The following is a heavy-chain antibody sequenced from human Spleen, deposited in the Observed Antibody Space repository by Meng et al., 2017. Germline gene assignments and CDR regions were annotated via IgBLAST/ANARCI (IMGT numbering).Heavy chain of an antibody. CDR1: GYSISSNTW. Sequence: QVQLQDSGPGLLKPSGTLSLTCAVSGYSISSNTWWRWVRQPPGKGLEWIGEIYHGGSTNYIPSLKSRVTISIDKSKNQFSLDLSSVTAADTAVYYCTRNSYDSRHYVLGFWGQGTLVTVSS. V-gene: IGHV4-4*02. CDR2: IYHGGST. D-gene: IGHD3-10*02. J-gene: IGHJ4*02. CDR3: TRNSYDSRHYVLGF.